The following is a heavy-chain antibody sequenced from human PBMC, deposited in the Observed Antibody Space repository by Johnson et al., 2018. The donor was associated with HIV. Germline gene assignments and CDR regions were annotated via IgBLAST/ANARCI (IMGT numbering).Heavy chain of an antibody. J-gene: IGHJ3*01. CDR2: ISYDGSNK. CDR1: GFTFSSYG. Sequence: QVQLVESGGGVVQPGGSLRLSCAASGFTFSSYGMHWVRQAPGKGLEWVAVISYDGSNKYYADSVKGRFTISRDNSKNTLYLQMNSLRTEDTAFYYCAKDTRYYDSSGYHDGFDVWGQGTMVTVSS. CDR3: AKDTRYYDSSGYHDGFDV. D-gene: IGHD3-22*01. V-gene: IGHV3-30*19.